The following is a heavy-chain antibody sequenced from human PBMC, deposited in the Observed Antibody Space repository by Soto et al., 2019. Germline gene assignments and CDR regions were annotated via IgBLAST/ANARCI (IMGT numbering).Heavy chain of an antibody. Sequence: QVQLQESGPGLVKPSETLSLTCTVSGGSISSYYWSWIRQPPGKGLEWIGYIYYSGSTNYNPSLKSRLTSPADTAKHQFSLKLSSVTAADTAVYYCARVPVGSSSAHSDLWGRGTLVTVSS. CDR1: GGSISSYY. CDR3: ARVPVGSSSAHSDL. V-gene: IGHV4-59*01. CDR2: IYYSGST. D-gene: IGHD6-13*01. J-gene: IGHJ2*01.